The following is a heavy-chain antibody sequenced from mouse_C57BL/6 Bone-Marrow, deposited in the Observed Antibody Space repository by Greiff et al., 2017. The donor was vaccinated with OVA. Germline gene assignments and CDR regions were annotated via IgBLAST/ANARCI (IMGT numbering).Heavy chain of an antibody. CDR2: IHPNSGST. V-gene: IGHV1-64*01. Sequence: VQLQQPGAELVKPGASVKLSCKASGYTFTSYWMHWVKQRPGQGLEWIGMIHPNSGSTNYNEKFKSKATLTVDKSSSTAYMQLSSLTSEDSAVYYCARWGYYCGSSEKDFDYWGQGTTLTVSS. D-gene: IGHD1-1*01. J-gene: IGHJ2*01. CDR1: GYTFTSYW. CDR3: ARWGYYCGSSEKDFDY.